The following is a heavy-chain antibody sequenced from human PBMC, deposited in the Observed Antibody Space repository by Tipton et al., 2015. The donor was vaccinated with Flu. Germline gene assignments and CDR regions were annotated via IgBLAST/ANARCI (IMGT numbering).Heavy chain of an antibody. J-gene: IGHJ4*02. CDR3: ARGGAYDSLAD. CDR1: GGSISSGGYY. Sequence: TLSLTCTVSGGSISSGGYYCSWIRQHPGKGLEWIGYIYYSGSTYYNPSLKSRVTISVDTSKNQFSLELGSVTAADTAVYYCARGGAYDSLADWGQGALVTVSS. D-gene: IGHD3-9*01. CDR2: IYYSGST. V-gene: IGHV4-31*03.